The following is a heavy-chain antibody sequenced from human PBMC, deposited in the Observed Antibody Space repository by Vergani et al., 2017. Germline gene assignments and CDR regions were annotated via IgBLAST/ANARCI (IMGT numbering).Heavy chain of an antibody. V-gene: IGHV3-30*02. J-gene: IGHJ4*02. CDR2: TRYDGIVE. CDR1: GFTFTNYG. Sequence: QVQLVESGGGVVQPGGSLRLSCAASGFTFTNYGMHWVRQAPGKGLEWVAFTRYDGIVEYYGDSVRGRFTISRDNSKNTLYLQMNRLRPEDTAVYYCATAGAAYCRGASCYDFFEYWGQGTQVTVSS. D-gene: IGHD2-15*01. CDR3: ATAGAAYCRGASCYDFFEY.